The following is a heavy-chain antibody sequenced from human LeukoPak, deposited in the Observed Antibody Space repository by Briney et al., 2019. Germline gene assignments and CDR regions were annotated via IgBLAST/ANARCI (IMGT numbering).Heavy chain of an antibody. Sequence: GGSLRLSCAASGFTFSTYGMHWVRQAPGKGLEWVAVISYDGVNKYYAGSVKGRFTISRDNSKNSLYLQMNSLRAEDTALYYCAKTYSYRARDYYYMDVWGKGTTVTVSS. CDR3: AKTYSYRARDYYYMDV. CDR2: ISYDGVNK. V-gene: IGHV3-30*18. J-gene: IGHJ6*03. D-gene: IGHD2-21*01. CDR1: GFTFSTYG.